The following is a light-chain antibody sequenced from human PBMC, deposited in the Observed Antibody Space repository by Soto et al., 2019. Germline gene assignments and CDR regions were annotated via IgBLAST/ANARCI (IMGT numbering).Light chain of an antibody. Sequence: EIVMTQSPATLSVSPGERATLSCRASQSVSGNLAWYQQKPGQPPRLLIYGATTRATGIPARFSGSGSGTEFTLTISSLQSEDFAVYYCQQYNNWTLTLGGGTKVEIK. CDR3: QQYNNWTLT. CDR2: GAT. CDR1: QSVSGN. J-gene: IGKJ4*01. V-gene: IGKV3-15*01.